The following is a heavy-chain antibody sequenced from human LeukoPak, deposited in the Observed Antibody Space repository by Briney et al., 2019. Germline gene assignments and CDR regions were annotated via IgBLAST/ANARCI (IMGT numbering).Heavy chain of an antibody. D-gene: IGHD2-15*01. V-gene: IGHV3-30*18. CDR3: AKERRYCSGGSCYSVPFDY. CDR1: GFTFSSYG. J-gene: IGHJ4*02. Sequence: PGGSLRLSCAASGFTFSSYGLHWVRQAPGKGLEWVAVISYDGSNKYYADSVKGRFTISRDNSKNTLYLQMNSLRAEDTAVYYWAKERRYCSGGSCYSVPFDYWGQGTLVTVSS. CDR2: ISYDGSNK.